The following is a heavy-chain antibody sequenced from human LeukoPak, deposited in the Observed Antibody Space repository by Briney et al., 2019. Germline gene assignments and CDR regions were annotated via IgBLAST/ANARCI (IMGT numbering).Heavy chain of an antibody. J-gene: IGHJ3*02. D-gene: IGHD1-7*01. CDR3: ARRNSEDAFDI. V-gene: IGHV4-39*07. CDR2: IYYSGST. Sequence: SETLSLNCTVSGGSISSSSYYWGWIRQPPGKGLEWIGSIYYSGSTYYNPSLKSRVTISVDTSKNQFSLKLSSVTAADTAVYYCARRNSEDAFDIWGQGTMVTVSS. CDR1: GGSISSSSYY.